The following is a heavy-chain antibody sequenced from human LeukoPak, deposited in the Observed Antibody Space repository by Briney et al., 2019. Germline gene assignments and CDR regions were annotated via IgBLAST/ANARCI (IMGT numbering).Heavy chain of an antibody. D-gene: IGHD2-2*01. CDR1: GFTVSSQY. Sequence: GGSLRLSCAASGFTVSSQYMSWVRQAPGKGLEWVSVIYTGGTAHYADSVKGRFTISRDNAKNTLYLQMNSLRAEDTAVYYCARRKVVSAYYYGMDVWGQGTTVTVSS. CDR2: IYTGGTA. V-gene: IGHV3-66*01. J-gene: IGHJ6*02. CDR3: ARRKVVSAYYYGMDV.